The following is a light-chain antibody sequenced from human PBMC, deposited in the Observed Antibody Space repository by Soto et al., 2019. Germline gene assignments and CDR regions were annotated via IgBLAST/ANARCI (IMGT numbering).Light chain of an antibody. CDR2: GSS. V-gene: IGKV3-11*01. CDR1: QTVNTD. CDR3: QQRINWPPT. J-gene: IGKJ1*01. Sequence: EIVLTQSPGTLSLSPGDRVTLSCRASQTVNTDFVAWYQQKPGQAPRLLIFGSSKRATDIPDRFSGSGSGTDFTLTITSLESEDFAVYYCQQRINWPPTFGQGTKVEIK.